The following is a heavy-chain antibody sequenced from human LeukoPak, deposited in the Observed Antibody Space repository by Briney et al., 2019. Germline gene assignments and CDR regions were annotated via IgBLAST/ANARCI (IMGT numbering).Heavy chain of an antibody. J-gene: IGHJ6*02. CDR1: GGSVSSGSYY. CDR3: ARDQVGQQLSFGMDV. V-gene: IGHV4-61*01. D-gene: IGHD6-13*01. CDR2: IYHSGST. Sequence: PSETLSLTCTVSGGSVSSGSYYWSWIRQPPGKGLEWIGYIYHSGSTYYNPSLRSRVTISVDTSKNQFSLKLSSVTAADTAVYYCARDQVGQQLSFGMDVWGQGTTVTVSS.